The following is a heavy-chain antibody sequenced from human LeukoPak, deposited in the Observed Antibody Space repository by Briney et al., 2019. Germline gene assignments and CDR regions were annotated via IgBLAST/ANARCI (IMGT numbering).Heavy chain of an antibody. CDR3: AREDNSGSYYRDY. Sequence: ASVKVSCKASGGTISSYAISRVRQAPGQGLEWMGRIIPILGITNYAQKFQGRVTITADKSTSTACMELSSLRSEDTAVYYCAREDNSGSYYRDYWGQGTLVTVSS. CDR2: IIPILGIT. V-gene: IGHV1-69*04. J-gene: IGHJ4*02. D-gene: IGHD1-26*01. CDR1: GGTISSYA.